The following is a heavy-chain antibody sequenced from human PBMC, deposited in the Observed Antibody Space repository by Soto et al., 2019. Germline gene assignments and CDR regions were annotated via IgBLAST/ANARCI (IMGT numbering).Heavy chain of an antibody. CDR1: GGSVSSGNYY. CDR3: ARSMFYSDGSNYSPFDY. CDR2: FYYTGSI. V-gene: IGHV4-61*01. D-gene: IGHD3-22*01. Sequence: PSETLSLTCTVSGGSVSSGNYYWSWIRQPPGEGLEWIGYFYYTGSINYNPSLKSRVTISIDASKNQFSLRLSSVTAADTADYYCARSMFYSDGSNYSPFDYWGQGTLVTAPQ. J-gene: IGHJ4*02.